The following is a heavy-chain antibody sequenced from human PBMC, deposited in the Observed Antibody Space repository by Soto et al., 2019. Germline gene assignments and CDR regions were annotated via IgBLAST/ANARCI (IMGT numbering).Heavy chain of an antibody. CDR2: ITATGTTDT. D-gene: IGHD3-10*01. CDR3: AQGLGRVSSRGVAY. V-gene: IGHV3-23*01. CDR1: GFMFSGYA. J-gene: IGHJ4*02. Sequence: EVQLLESGGGLVQPGGSLTLSCAASGFMFSGYAMSWVRQAPGKGLEWVSAITATGTTDTYYADSVKGRFTISRDNSTNTLNLQMNSLTAADAAVYYCAQGLGRVSSRGVAYWGQGTLVTFSS.